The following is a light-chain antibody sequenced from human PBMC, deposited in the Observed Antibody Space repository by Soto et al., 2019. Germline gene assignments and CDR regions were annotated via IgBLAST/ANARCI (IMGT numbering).Light chain of an antibody. CDR1: QKVRSY. V-gene: IGKV3-20*01. CDR3: QQYGSSPLT. Sequence: EIAFTQSPRTLSFSPRERAALSCRASQKVRSYLAWYQKINGKAPRLIIYGASTRATGIAPRFSGSGSGTDLNLTISRLEPEDFAVYYCQQYGSSPLTFGGGTKVDI. CDR2: GAS. J-gene: IGKJ4*01.